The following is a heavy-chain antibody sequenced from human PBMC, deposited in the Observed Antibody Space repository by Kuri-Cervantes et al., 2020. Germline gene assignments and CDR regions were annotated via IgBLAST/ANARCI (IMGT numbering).Heavy chain of an antibody. V-gene: IGHV3-30-3*01. CDR1: GFTFSSYA. CDR3: ARPGSGGYSSSWQSAEYFQE. J-gene: IGHJ1*01. CDR2: VSYDGSNN. Sequence: GESLKISCAASGFTFSSYAMHWVRQAPGKGLEWVAVVSYDGSNNYYADSVKGRITISRDNSKNTLYLQMNSLRAEDTAVYYCARPGSGGYSSSWQSAEYFQEWGQGTLVTVSS. D-gene: IGHD6-13*01.